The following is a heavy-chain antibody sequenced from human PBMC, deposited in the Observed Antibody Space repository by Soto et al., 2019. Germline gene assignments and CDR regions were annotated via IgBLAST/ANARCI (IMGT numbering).Heavy chain of an antibody. J-gene: IGHJ6*01. CDR1: GFTFTSSA. CDR3: AAVRGFWYYYDSTGSRGGIVGYYNCIDV. V-gene: IGHV1-58*01. D-gene: IGHD3-22*01. Sequence: SVKVSCKASGFTFTSSAVQWVRQARGQRLEWIGWIVVGSGNTNYAQKFQERVTITRDMSTSTAYMELSSLRSEDTAVYYCAAVRGFWYYYDSTGSRGGIVGYYNCIDV. CDR2: IVVGSGNT.